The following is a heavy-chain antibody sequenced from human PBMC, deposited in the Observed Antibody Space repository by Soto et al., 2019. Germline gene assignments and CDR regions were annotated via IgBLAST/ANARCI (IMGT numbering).Heavy chain of an antibody. CDR2: IYYSGST. D-gene: IGHD1-26*01. CDR1: GGSISSGGYY. CDR3: ARGHPAEEGDWVLQCHWFDP. J-gene: IGHJ5*02. V-gene: IGHV4-31*03. Sequence: PSETLSLTCTVSGGSISSGGYYWSWIRQHPGKGLEWIGYIYYSGSTYYNPSLKSRVTISVDTSKNQFSLKLSSVTAADTAVYYCARGHPAEEGDWVLQCHWFDPWGQGTLVTVSS.